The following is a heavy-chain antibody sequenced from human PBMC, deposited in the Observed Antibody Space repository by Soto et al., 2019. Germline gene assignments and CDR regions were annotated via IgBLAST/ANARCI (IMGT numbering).Heavy chain of an antibody. Sequence: GGSLRLSCAASGFTFSNAWMNWVRQAPGKGREWVGRIKSKTDGGTTDYADPVKGRFTISRDDSKNTLYLQMNSLKTEDPAVYYCTTGPPGYYDSSGGFAYWGQGTLVTVSS. D-gene: IGHD3-22*01. V-gene: IGHV3-15*07. CDR2: IKSKTDGGTT. J-gene: IGHJ4*02. CDR1: GFTFSNAW. CDR3: TTGPPGYYDSSGGFAY.